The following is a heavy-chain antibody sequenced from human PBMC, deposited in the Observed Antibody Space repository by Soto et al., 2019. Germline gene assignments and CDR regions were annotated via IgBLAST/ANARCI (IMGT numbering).Heavy chain of an antibody. CDR3: ARAGRSIKYYDYIWGSLNWFEP. CDR2: MNPNSGNT. J-gene: IGHJ5*02. Sequence: ASVKVSCKASGYTFTSYDINWVRQATGQGLEWMGWMNPNSGNTGYAQKFQGRVTMTRNTSISTAYMELSSLRSEDTAVYYCARAGRSIKYYDYIWGSLNWFEPWGQGTLVTVSS. CDR1: GYTFTSYD. D-gene: IGHD3-16*01. V-gene: IGHV1-8*01.